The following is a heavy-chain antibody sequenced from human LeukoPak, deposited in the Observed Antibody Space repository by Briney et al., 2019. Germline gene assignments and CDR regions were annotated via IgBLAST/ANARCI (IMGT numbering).Heavy chain of an antibody. J-gene: IGHJ4*02. CDR2: ISYDGSNK. CDR1: GFTFSSYG. V-gene: IGHV3-30*18. D-gene: IGHD5-18*01. Sequence: GRALRLSCAASGFTFSSYGMHWVRQAPGKGGEWVAVISYDGSNKYYADSVKGRFTISRDNSKNTLYLQMNSLRADDTAVYYCAKDRGYSYGGDFDYWGQGTLVTVSS. CDR3: AKDRGYSYGGDFDY.